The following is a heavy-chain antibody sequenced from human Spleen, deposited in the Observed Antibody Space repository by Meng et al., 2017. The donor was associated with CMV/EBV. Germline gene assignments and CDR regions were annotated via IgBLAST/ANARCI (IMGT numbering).Heavy chain of an antibody. CDR3: ARSRKYSGTLFDY. J-gene: IGHJ4*02. CDR2: IWNDGSNK. V-gene: IGHV3-33*01. CDR1: GFSFSTYG. Sequence: GGSLRLSCVASGFSFSTYGIHWVRQAPGKGLEWVAVIWNDGSNKYYGDSVKGRFTISRDNAKNSLYLQMNSLRAEDTAVYYCARSRKYSGTLFDYWGQGTLVTVSS. D-gene: IGHD1-26*01.